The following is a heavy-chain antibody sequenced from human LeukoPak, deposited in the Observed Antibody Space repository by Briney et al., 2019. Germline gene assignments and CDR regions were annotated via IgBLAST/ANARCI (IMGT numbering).Heavy chain of an antibody. CDR2: ISGSGSSM. CDR3: ARGKRRFDY. V-gene: IGHV3-11*01. Sequence: GGSLRLSCAASGFSFSESYMSWIRQTPGRGLEWVAYISGSGSSMYYADAVKGRFTISRDNARNSLYLYMSSLRADDTAVFYCARGKRRFDYWGQGTLVTVSP. CDR1: GFSFSESY. J-gene: IGHJ4*02.